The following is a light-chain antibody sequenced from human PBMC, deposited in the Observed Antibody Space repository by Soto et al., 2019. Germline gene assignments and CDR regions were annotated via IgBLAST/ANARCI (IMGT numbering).Light chain of an antibody. CDR2: GAS. Sequence: EIVLTQSPGTLSLSPGERATLSCRASQSLSGSFLAWYQQKPGQAPRLLLYGASTRATGIPVRLSGSGSGTDFTLTISRLEPEDFALYYCQRYGSSPLITFGQGTRLEIK. V-gene: IGKV3-20*01. CDR1: QSLSGSF. J-gene: IGKJ5*01. CDR3: QRYGSSPLIT.